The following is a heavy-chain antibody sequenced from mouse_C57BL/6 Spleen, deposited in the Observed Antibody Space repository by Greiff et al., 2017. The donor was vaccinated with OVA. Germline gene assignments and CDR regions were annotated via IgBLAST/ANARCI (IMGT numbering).Heavy chain of an antibody. CDR2: INPNNGGT. CDR1: GYTFTDYN. D-gene: IGHD2-4*01. V-gene: IGHV1-18*01. Sequence: EVQLQQSGPELVKPGASVKIPCKASGYTFTDYNMDWVKQSHGKSLEWIGDINPNNGGTIYNQKFKGKATLTVDKSSSTAYMELRSLTSEDTAVYYCARGAYDYEAWFAYWGQGTLVTVSA. CDR3: ARGAYDYEAWFAY. J-gene: IGHJ3*01.